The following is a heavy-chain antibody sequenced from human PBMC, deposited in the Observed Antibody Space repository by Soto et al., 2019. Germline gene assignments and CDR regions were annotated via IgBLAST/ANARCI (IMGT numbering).Heavy chain of an antibody. V-gene: IGHV3-30-3*01. Sequence: QPGGSLRLSCAASGFTFSSYAMHWVRQAPGKGLEWVAVISYDGSNKYYADSVKGRFTISRDNSKNTLYLQMNSLRAEDTAVYYCAREADYYDSSGYFSPEYFQHWGQGTLVTVSS. CDR3: AREADYYDSSGYFSPEYFQH. CDR2: ISYDGSNK. J-gene: IGHJ1*01. CDR1: GFTFSSYA. D-gene: IGHD3-22*01.